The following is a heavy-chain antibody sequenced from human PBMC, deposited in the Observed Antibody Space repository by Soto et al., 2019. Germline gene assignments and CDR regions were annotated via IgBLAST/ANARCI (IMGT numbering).Heavy chain of an antibody. CDR3: ARHYFYDSSGKRTYYFDY. J-gene: IGHJ4*02. CDR1: GYSFTSYW. CDR2: IYPGDSDT. V-gene: IGHV5-51*01. D-gene: IGHD3-22*01. Sequence: LGESLKISCKGSGYSFTSYWIGWVRQMPGKGLEWMGIIYPGDSDTRYSPSFQGQVTISADKSISTAYLQWSSLKASDTAMYYCARHYFYDSSGKRTYYFDYWGQGTLVTVSS.